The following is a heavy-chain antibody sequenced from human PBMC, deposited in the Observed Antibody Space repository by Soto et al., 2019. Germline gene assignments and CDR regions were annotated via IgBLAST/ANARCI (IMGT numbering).Heavy chain of an antibody. CDR3: ASPARNYDFWSGYSFDI. V-gene: IGHV1-8*01. J-gene: IGHJ3*02. CDR1: GYTFTSYD. D-gene: IGHD3-3*01. Sequence: GASVKVSCTASGYTFTSYDINWVRQATGQGLEWMGWMNPNSGNTGYAQKFQGRVTMTRNTSISTAYMELSSLRSEDTAVYYCASPARNYDFWSGYSFDIWGQGTMVT. CDR2: MNPNSGNT.